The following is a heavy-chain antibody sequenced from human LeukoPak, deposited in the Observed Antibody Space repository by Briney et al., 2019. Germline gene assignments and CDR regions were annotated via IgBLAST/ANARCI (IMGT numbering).Heavy chain of an antibody. CDR1: GGSITQTNY. CDR2: VNLQGST. J-gene: IGHJ4*02. V-gene: IGHV4-4*02. CDR3: ARSSSIAARPIY. D-gene: IGHD6-6*01. Sequence: SETLSLTCGVSGGSITQTNYWTWVRQPPGKGLEWIGEVNLQGSTNYNPSLMGRVAISVDKSENHVSLQLTSVTAADTAVYYCARSSSIAARPIYWGQGTLVTVSS.